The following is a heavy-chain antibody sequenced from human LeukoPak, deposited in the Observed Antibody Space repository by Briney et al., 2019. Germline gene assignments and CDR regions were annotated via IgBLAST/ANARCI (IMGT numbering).Heavy chain of an antibody. Sequence: PSQTLSLTCSVSGDLVIGAPYYWSWVRQHPGKGLEWIAYTYYSGNTYFNPSLKSRVTLSVDTPKNQFSLNLTSLSGADTAVYFCARAVGSTSWFDSWGQGTLVTVSS. D-gene: IGHD1-26*01. CDR1: GDLVIGAPYY. CDR3: ARAVGSTSWFDS. CDR2: TYYSGNT. V-gene: IGHV4-31*03. J-gene: IGHJ5*01.